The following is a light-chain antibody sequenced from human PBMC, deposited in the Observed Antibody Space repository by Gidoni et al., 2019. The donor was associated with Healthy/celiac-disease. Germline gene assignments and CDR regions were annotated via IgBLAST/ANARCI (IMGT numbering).Light chain of an antibody. V-gene: IGLV1-47*01. Sequence: QSVLTQPPSASGTPGQRVPISCAGSSSNTGSNDVYWYQQLPGTAPKRLIYRNNQRPSGVPDRYAGSKSGASASLAISGLRSEDEAYYYCAAWDDSLSGRVFGGGTKLTVL. CDR2: RNN. CDR1: SSNTGSND. J-gene: IGLJ3*02. CDR3: AAWDDSLSGRV.